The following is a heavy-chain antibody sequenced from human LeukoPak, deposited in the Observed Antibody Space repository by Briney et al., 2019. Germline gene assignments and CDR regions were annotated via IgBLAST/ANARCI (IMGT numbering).Heavy chain of an antibody. CDR1: GYTLTELS. D-gene: IGHD1-26*01. J-gene: IGHJ4*02. Sequence: ASVKVSCKVSGYTLTELSMHWVRQAPGKGLEWMGGFDPEDGETIYAQKFQGRVTMTEDTSTDTAYMELSSLRSEDTAVYYCATVPYGYSGSCFFNWGQGTLVTVSS. V-gene: IGHV1-24*01. CDR3: ATVPYGYSGSCFFN. CDR2: FDPEDGET.